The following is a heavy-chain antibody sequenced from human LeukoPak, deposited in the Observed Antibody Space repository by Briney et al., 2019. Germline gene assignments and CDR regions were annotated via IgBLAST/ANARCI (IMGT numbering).Heavy chain of an antibody. CDR3: ASEAAAGADWAYDY. D-gene: IGHD3-9*01. CDR2: INPNSGGT. J-gene: IGHJ4*02. CDR1: GYTFTGYY. Sequence: ASVKVSRKASGYTFTGYYMHWVRQAPGQGLEWMGWINPNSGGTNYAQKFQGRVTMTRDTSISTAYMELSRLRSDDTAVYYCASEAAAGADWAYDYWGQGTLVTVSS. V-gene: IGHV1-2*02.